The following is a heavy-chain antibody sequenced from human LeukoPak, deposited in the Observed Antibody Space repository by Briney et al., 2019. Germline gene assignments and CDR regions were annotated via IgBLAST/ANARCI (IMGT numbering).Heavy chain of an antibody. Sequence: SETLSLTCAVYGGSFSGYYWSWIRQPPGKGLEWIGEINHSGSTNYNPSLKSRVTISVDTSKNQFSLKLSSVTAADTAVYYCARENGYCSSTSCPLDSFDYWGQGTLVTVSS. J-gene: IGHJ4*02. D-gene: IGHD2-2*01. V-gene: IGHV4-34*01. CDR2: INHSGST. CDR1: GGSFSGYY. CDR3: ARENGYCSSTSCPLDSFDY.